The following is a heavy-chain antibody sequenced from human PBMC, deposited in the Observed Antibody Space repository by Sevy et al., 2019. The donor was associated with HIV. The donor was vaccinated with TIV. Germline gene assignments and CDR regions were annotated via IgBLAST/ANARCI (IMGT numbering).Heavy chain of an antibody. CDR3: ARDRYSSSWDFDY. D-gene: IGHD6-13*01. Sequence: SETLSLTCAVSGYSISSGYYWGWIRQPPGKGLERIGSLYHSGSTYYNPSLKSRVTISVDTSKNQFSLKLSSVTAADTAGYYCARDRYSSSWDFDYWGQGTLVTVSS. J-gene: IGHJ4*02. V-gene: IGHV4-38-2*02. CDR2: LYHSGST. CDR1: GYSISSGYY.